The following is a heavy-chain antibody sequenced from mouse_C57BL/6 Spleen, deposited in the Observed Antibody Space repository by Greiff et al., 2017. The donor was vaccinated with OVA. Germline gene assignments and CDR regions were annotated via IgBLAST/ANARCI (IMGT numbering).Heavy chain of an antibody. CDR1: GYTFTDYN. J-gene: IGHJ4*01. CDR2: INPNNGGT. V-gene: IGHV1-18*01. CDR3: ARTGYYGSSYERHYYAMDY. Sequence: VQLQQSGPELVKPGASVKIPCKASGYTFTDYNMDWVKQSHGKSLEWIGDINPNNGGTIYNQKFKGKATLTVDKSSSTAYMELRSLTSEDTAVYYCARTGYYGSSYERHYYAMDYWGQGTSVTVSS. D-gene: IGHD1-1*01.